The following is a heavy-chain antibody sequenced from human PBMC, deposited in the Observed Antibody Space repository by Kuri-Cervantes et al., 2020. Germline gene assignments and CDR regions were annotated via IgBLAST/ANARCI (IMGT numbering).Heavy chain of an antibody. V-gene: IGHV4-34*01. CDR3: AKEDIVATIWYFDY. CDR2: INHSGST. Sequence: GSLRLSCAVYGGSFSGYYWSWIRQPPGKGLEWIGEINHSGSTNYNPSLKSRVTISVDTSKNQFSLKLSSVTAADTAVYYCAKEDIVATIWYFDYWGQGTLVTVSS. D-gene: IGHD5-12*01. CDR1: GGSFSGYY. J-gene: IGHJ4*02.